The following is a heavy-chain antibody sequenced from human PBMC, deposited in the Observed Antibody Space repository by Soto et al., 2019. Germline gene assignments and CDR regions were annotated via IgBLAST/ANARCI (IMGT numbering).Heavy chain of an antibody. CDR2: VYWDDDK. J-gene: IGHJ4*02. D-gene: IGHD4-17*01. CDR1: GFSPSTSGVG. CDR3: ARHTTTSGYFDY. V-gene: IGHV2-5*02. Sequence: QITLKESGPTLVKPTQTLTLTCSFSGFSPSTSGVGMGWIRQPPGKALEWLALVYWDDDKRYSPSLKSRLTITADTSKNQVVLTLTNMVPVDTATYYCARHTTTSGYFDYWGQGTLVTVSS.